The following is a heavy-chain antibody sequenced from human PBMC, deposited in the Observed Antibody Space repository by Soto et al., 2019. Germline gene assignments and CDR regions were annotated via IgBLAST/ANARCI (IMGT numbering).Heavy chain of an antibody. V-gene: IGHV1-3*01. J-gene: IGHJ4*02. CDR2: INAGNGNT. CDR3: ARSGGWWLEPNFDY. D-gene: IGHD2-15*01. Sequence: ASVKVSCKASGYTFTSYAMHWVRHAPGQRLEWMGWINAGNGNTKYSQKFQGRVTITRDTSASTAYMELSSLRSEDTAVYYCARSGGWWLEPNFDYWGQGTLVTVSS. CDR1: GYTFTSYA.